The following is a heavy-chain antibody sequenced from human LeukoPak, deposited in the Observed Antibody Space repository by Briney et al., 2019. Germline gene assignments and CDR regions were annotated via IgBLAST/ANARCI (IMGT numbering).Heavy chain of an antibody. CDR1: EFTFSSYW. J-gene: IGHJ5*02. V-gene: IGHV3-7*01. CDR3: ARQGGYNYALLRNWFDP. Sequence: GGSLRLSCAASEFTFSSYWMSWVRQAPGKGLEWVANIKQDGSEKYYVDSVKGRLTISRDNAKNSLYLQMNSLRAEDTAVYYCARQGGYNYALLRNWFDPWGQGTLVTVSS. CDR2: IKQDGSEK. D-gene: IGHD5-18*01.